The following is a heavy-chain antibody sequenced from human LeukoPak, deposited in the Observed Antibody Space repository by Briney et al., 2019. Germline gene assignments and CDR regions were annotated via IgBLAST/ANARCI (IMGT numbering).Heavy chain of an antibody. CDR2: IYYSGST. V-gene: IGHV4-31*03. J-gene: IGHJ3*02. CDR1: GGSISSGVYY. D-gene: IGHD3-10*01. CDR3: ARGVKGLRGAFDI. Sequence: SQTLSLTCTVSGGSISSGVYYWSWIRQHPGKGLEWIGYIYYSGSTYSNPSLKSRLTMSVDISKNQFSLKLSSVTAADTAVYYCARGVKGLRGAFDIWGQGTLVTVSS.